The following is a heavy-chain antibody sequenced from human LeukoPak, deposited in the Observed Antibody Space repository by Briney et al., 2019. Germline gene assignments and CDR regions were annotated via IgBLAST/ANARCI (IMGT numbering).Heavy chain of an antibody. CDR1: GFTFSSYG. V-gene: IGHV3-30*18. D-gene: IGHD6-19*01. CDR3: AKEYGSGSHFDY. CDR2: ISYDGSNK. Sequence: PGRSLRLSCAASGFTFSSYGMHWVRQAPGKGLEWVAVISYDGSNKYYADSVKGRFTISRDNSKNTLYLQMNSLRAEDTAVYYCAKEYGSGSHFDYWGQGTLVTVSS. J-gene: IGHJ4*02.